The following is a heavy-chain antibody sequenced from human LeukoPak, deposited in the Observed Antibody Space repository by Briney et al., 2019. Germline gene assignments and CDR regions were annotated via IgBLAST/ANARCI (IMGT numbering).Heavy chain of an antibody. J-gene: IGHJ6*03. D-gene: IGHD2-8*01. CDR1: DGSISSYY. V-gene: IGHV4-59*12. Sequence: PSETLSLTCTVSDGSISSYYWSWIRQPPGKGLEWIGYIYDSGSTNYNSSLKSRVTISVDTSKNQFSLKLSSVTAADTAVYYCAKDRCSNGIGCLYYYMDVWGKGTTVTISS. CDR3: AKDRCSNGIGCLYYYMDV. CDR2: IYDSGST.